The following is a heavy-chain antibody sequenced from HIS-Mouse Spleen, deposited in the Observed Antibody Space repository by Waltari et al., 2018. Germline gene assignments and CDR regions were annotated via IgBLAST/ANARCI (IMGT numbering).Heavy chain of an antibody. V-gene: IGHV3-30*18. CDR1: GVPFSSYG. CDR2: ISYDGSNK. Sequence: QVQLVESGGGVVQPGRSLRLSVAASGVPFSSYGMHWVRQAPGKGLEWVAVISYDGSNKYYADSVKGRFTISRDNSKNTLYLQMNSLRAEDTAVYYCAKDRNYFDYWGQGTLVTVSS. CDR3: AKDRNYFDY. J-gene: IGHJ4*02.